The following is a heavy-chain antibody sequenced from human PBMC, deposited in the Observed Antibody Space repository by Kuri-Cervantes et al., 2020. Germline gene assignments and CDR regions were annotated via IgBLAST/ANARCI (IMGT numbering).Heavy chain of an antibody. CDR1: GFTFSSYA. D-gene: IGHD2/OR15-2a*01. Sequence: GGSLRLSCAASGFTFSSYAMSWVRQAPGKGLELISYSSNRGITIYYADSVKGRFTVSRDTAKNSVLLQMNSLRAEDTAVYYCARDYSNLGMDVWGNGTTVTVSS. V-gene: IGHV3-48*01. J-gene: IGHJ6*03. CDR2: SSNRGITI. CDR3: ARDYSNLGMDV.